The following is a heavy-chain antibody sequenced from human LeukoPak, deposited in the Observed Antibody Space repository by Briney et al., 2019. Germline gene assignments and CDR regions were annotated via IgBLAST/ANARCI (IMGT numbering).Heavy chain of an antibody. CDR3: AKLSRIYDILTGTPGY. Sequence: GGSLRLSCAASGFTFSSYGMHWVRQAPGKGLDWVAFIRYDGSNKCYADSVKGRFTISRDNSKNTLYLQMNSLRAEDTAVYYCAKLSRIYDILTGTPGYWGQGTLVTVSS. CDR2: IRYDGSNK. CDR1: GFTFSSYG. D-gene: IGHD3-9*01. J-gene: IGHJ4*02. V-gene: IGHV3-30*02.